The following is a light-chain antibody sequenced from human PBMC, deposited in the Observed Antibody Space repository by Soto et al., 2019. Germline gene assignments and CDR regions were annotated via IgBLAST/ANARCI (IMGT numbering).Light chain of an antibody. Sequence: SVLTQPASVSGSPGQSITVSCTGTTSDIGSYNYVSWYQQHPGKAPILIIYEVNNRPSGISNRFSGSTSGSAASLTISGLQAEDEADYYCASFTTSSTRVFGTGTKVTVL. CDR1: TSDIGSYNY. CDR3: ASFTTSSTRV. J-gene: IGLJ1*01. V-gene: IGLV2-14*01. CDR2: EVN.